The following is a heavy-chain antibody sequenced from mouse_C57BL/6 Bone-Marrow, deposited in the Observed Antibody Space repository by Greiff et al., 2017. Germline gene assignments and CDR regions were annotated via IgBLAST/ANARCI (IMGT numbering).Heavy chain of an antibody. J-gene: IGHJ4*01. D-gene: IGHD4-1*01. CDR1: GYTFTSYW. V-gene: IGHV1-64*01. CDR2: IHPNSGST. Sequence: QVQLQQSGAELVKPGASVKLSCKASGYTFTSYWMHWVKQRPGQGLEWIGMIHPNSGSTNYNEKFKSKATLTVDKSSSTAYMQLSRLTSEDSAVYEGAREGRWDGAMDYWGQGTSATVSS. CDR3: AREGRWDGAMDY.